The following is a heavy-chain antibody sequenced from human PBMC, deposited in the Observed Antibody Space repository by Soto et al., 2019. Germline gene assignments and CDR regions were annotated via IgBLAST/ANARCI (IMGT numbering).Heavy chain of an antibody. CDR3: ARAGLTTLELAPTD. D-gene: IGHD1-1*01. CDR1: RYTFTDYY. CDR2: INPNSGVT. J-gene: IGHJ4*02. Sequence: GAAVKVSCKASRYTFTDYYMHWVRQSPGQGLEWMGWINPNSGVTKFPQKFQGRVIMTRDTSISTVYMELSRLTSDDTAVYYCARAGLTTLELAPTDWGEGSLVTVSS. V-gene: IGHV1-2*02.